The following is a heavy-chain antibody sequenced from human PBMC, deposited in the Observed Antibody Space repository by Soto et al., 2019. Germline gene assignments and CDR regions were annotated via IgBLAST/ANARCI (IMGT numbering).Heavy chain of an antibody. CDR1: GFTFSSYA. D-gene: IGHD6-19*01. Sequence: QVQLVESGGGVVQPGRSLRLSYAASGFTFSSYAMHWVRQAPGKGLEWVAVISYDGSNKYYADSVKGRFTISRDNSKNTLYLQMNSLRAEDTAVYYCARETYSSGWTPTFDYWGQGTLVTVSS. J-gene: IGHJ4*02. CDR3: ARETYSSGWTPTFDY. CDR2: ISYDGSNK. V-gene: IGHV3-30-3*01.